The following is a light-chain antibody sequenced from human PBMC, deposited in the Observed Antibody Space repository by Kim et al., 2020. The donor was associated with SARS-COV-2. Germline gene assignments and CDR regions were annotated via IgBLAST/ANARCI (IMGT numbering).Light chain of an antibody. CDR2: GAS. V-gene: IGKV1-33*01. Sequence: DIQMTQSPSSLSPSVGDRVTITCQASQDITHYLNWYQQKPGKAPKLLIHGASNLETGVPSRFSGSRSGTNFTLTISSLQPEDVATYYCQQYENDPLTFGGGTKVEIK. CDR3: QQYENDPLT. CDR1: QDITHY. J-gene: IGKJ4*01.